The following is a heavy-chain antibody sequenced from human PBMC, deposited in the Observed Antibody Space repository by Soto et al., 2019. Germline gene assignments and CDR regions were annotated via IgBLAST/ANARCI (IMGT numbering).Heavy chain of an antibody. CDR3: AREGASGFGMDV. CDR1: GGSIRSYY. Sequence: LSLTCNVSGGSIRSYYWSWIRQPAGKPLEWIGRIYTTGSTNYNPSLKSRVTMSIDTSKSQFSLKVSSVTAADTAVYYCAREGASGFGMDVWGQGTTVTVSS. V-gene: IGHV4-4*07. J-gene: IGHJ6*02. D-gene: IGHD1-26*01. CDR2: IYTTGST.